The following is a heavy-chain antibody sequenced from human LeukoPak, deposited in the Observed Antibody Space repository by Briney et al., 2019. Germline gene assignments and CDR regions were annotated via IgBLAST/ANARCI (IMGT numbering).Heavy chain of an antibody. J-gene: IGHJ4*02. CDR2: ISAYNGNT. CDR1: GYAFTSYG. D-gene: IGHD3-3*01. CDR3: ARDDFWSGYSPLKADY. V-gene: IGHV1-18*01. Sequence: GASVKVSCKXSGYAFTSYGISWVRQAPGQGLEGMGWISAYNGNTNYAQKLQGRVTMTTDTSTSTAYMELRSLRSDDTAVYYCARDDFWSGYSPLKADYWGQGTLVTVSS.